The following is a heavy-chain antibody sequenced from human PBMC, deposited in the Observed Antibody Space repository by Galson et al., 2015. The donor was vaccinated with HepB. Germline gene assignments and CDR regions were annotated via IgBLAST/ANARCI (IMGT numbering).Heavy chain of an antibody. J-gene: IGHJ5*02. Sequence: SVKVSCKASGYSFSMLGISWVRQAPGQGLEWMGWTGGYNGNANYAQKLQRRVTMTTDTSTSTAYMELRSLRSDDTAVDHCAGARYSTSPPDHWGQGILVTVSS. D-gene: IGHD6-6*01. CDR3: AGARYSTSPPDH. CDR1: GYSFSMLG. V-gene: IGHV1-18*01. CDR2: TGGYNGNA.